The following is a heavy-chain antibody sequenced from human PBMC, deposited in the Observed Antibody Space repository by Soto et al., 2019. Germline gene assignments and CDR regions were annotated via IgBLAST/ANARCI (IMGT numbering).Heavy chain of an antibody. CDR1: GFTFSSYW. Sequence: LRLSCAASGFTFSSYWMHWVRQAPGKGLVWVSRINSDGSSTSYADSVKGRFTISRDNAKNTLYLQMNSLRAEDTAVYYCARDQTNYGGFDYWGQGTLVTVSS. J-gene: IGHJ4*02. CDR2: INSDGSST. D-gene: IGHD4-17*01. CDR3: ARDQTNYGGFDY. V-gene: IGHV3-74*01.